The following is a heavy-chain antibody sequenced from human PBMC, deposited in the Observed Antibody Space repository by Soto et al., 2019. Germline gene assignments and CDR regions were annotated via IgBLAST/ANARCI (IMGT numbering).Heavy chain of an antibody. D-gene: IGHD3-10*01. CDR2: TYYSGST. CDR1: GGSISSYY. Sequence: KASETLSLTCTVSGGSISSYYWSWIRQPPGKGLEWIGYTYYSGSTNYNPSLKSRVTISVDTSKNQFSLKLSSVTAADTAVYYCARGRLQWYYFDYWGQGTLVTVSS. CDR3: ARGRLQWYYFDY. V-gene: IGHV4-59*01. J-gene: IGHJ4*02.